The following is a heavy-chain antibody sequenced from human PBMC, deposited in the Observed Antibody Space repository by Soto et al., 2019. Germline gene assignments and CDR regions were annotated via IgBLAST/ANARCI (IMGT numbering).Heavy chain of an antibody. CDR3: ASGSGESQLLSRGFDP. Sequence: QVQLQESGPGLVKPSGTLSLTCAVSGGSISSSNWWSWVRQPPGKGLEWIGEIYHSGSTNYNPSPKSRVTVSVDKSKDQFSLKLSSVTAADRAVYYCASGSGESQLLSRGFDPWGQGTLVTVSS. J-gene: IGHJ5*02. CDR2: IYHSGST. CDR1: GGSISSSNW. D-gene: IGHD2-2*01. V-gene: IGHV4-4*02.